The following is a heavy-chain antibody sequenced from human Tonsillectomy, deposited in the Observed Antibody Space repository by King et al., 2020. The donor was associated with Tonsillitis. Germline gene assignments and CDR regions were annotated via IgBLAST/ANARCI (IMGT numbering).Heavy chain of an antibody. CDR1: GFTFSSYS. CDR3: AREGSSSWNFDC. Sequence: VQLVESGGGLVKPGGSLRLSCAASGFTFSSYSMNWVRQAPGKGLEWVSSISSTSNYIYYADSVKGRFTISRDNAKNSLYLQMNSLTAEGTAVYYCAREGSSSWNFDCWGQGTLVTVSS. V-gene: IGHV3-21*01. CDR2: ISSTSNYI. D-gene: IGHD6-13*01. J-gene: IGHJ4*02.